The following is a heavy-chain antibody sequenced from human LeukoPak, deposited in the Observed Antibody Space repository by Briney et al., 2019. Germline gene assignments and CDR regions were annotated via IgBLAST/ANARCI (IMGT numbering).Heavy chain of an antibody. V-gene: IGHV4-61*01. CDR2: IYYSGST. CDR1: GGSISSSSYY. CDR3: ARDQLSSSSHWFDP. D-gene: IGHD6-6*01. J-gene: IGHJ5*02. Sequence: SETLSLTCTVSGGSISSSSYYWSWIRQPPGKGLEWIGYIYYSGSTNYNPSLKSRVTISVDTSKNQFSLKLSSVTAADTAVYYCARDQLSSSSHWFDPWGQGTLVTVSS.